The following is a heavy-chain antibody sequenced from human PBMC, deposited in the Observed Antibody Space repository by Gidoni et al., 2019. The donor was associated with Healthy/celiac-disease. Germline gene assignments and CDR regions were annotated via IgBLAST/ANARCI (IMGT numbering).Heavy chain of an antibody. J-gene: IGHJ4*02. CDR3: ARTYFDWSETFDY. V-gene: IGHV3-30-3*01. D-gene: IGHD3-9*01. CDR2: ISYDGSNK. CDR1: GFTFSSYA. Sequence: QVELVESGGGVVHPGRSLRLSCAASGFTFSSYAMHWVRQAPGKGLEWVAVISYDGSNKYYADSVKGRFTISRDNSKNTLYLQMNSLRAEDTAVYYCARTYFDWSETFDYWGQGTLVTVSS.